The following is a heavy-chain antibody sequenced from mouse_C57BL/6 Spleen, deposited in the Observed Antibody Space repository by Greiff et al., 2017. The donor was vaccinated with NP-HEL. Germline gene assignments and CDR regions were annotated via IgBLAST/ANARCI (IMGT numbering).Heavy chain of an antibody. CDR3: ASNWATWFAY. CDR1: GYSFTGYY. J-gene: IGHJ3*01. Sequence: EVQLQQSGPELVKPGASVKISCKASGYSFTGYYMNWVKQSPEKSLEWIGEINPSTGGTTYNQKFKAKATLTVDKSSSTAYMQLKSLTSEDSAVYYCASNWATWFAYWGQGTLVTVSA. D-gene: IGHD4-1*02. CDR2: INPSTGGT. V-gene: IGHV1-42*01.